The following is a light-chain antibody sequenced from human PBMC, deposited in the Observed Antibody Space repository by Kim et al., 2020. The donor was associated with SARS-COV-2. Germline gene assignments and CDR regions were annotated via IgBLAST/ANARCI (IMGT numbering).Light chain of an antibody. J-gene: IGKJ1*01. Sequence: DVVMTQSSLPLPVTLGQPASISCRSSQSLLHIDGDSHLSWFQQRPGPSPRRLIYKVSKRDSGVPDRFSGSGSGTDFTLKISRVEAEDVGIYYCMQTTHWPPWTFGQGTKVDIK. CDR2: KVS. V-gene: IGKV2-30*02. CDR1: QSLLHIDGDSH. CDR3: MQTTHWPPWT.